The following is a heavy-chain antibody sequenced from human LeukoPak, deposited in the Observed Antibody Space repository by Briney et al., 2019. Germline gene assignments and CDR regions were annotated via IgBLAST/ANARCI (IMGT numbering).Heavy chain of an antibody. CDR3: ARGGVVIEGATSIDY. CDR2: ISSNGGST. V-gene: IGHV3-64*01. Sequence: GGSLRLSCAASGFTFSNYAMQWVRQAPGRGLECVSVISSNGGSTYFANSVKGRFTISRENSKNTLYLQMGSLRGEDMAVYYCARGGVVIEGATSIDYWGQGTLVTVSA. J-gene: IGHJ4*02. CDR1: GFTFSNYA. D-gene: IGHD1-26*01.